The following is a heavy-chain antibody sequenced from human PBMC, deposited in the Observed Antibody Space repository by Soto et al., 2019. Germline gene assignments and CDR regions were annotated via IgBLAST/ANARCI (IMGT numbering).Heavy chain of an antibody. J-gene: IGHJ4*02. CDR1: GFPFSRYL. CDR2: ISDDGTST. Sequence: VQLVESGGGLVQPGGSLRLSCAASGFPFSRYLMHWVRQAPGKGLVWVSRISDDGTSTTYADSMKGRFTISRDNVKSTLSLQMNSLRVEDTAVYYCVRGDLVTTSLLDYWGQGALVTVSS. D-gene: IGHD5-12*01. V-gene: IGHV3-74*01. CDR3: VRGDLVTTSLLDY.